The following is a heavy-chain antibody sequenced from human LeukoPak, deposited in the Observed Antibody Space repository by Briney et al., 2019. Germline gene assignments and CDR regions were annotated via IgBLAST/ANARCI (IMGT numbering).Heavy chain of an antibody. Sequence: GGSLRLSCAASGFTFSTYAMHWVRQAPGKGLEWVSLISSGGTDEYYADSVKGRFTISRDNSKSTLYLQLNTLRAEDTAVYYCARDSTYYYDSGSSGPHYFDNWGQGTLVTVSS. D-gene: IGHD3-10*01. CDR2: ISSGGTDE. CDR3: ARDSTYYYDSGSSGPHYFDN. V-gene: IGHV3-30*01. J-gene: IGHJ4*02. CDR1: GFTFSTYA.